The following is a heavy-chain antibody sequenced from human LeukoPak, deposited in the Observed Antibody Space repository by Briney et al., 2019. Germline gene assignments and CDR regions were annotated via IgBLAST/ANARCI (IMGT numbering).Heavy chain of an antibody. J-gene: IGHJ4*02. D-gene: IGHD3-10*01. V-gene: IGHV3-23*01. CDR2: FSVSDKTT. CDR1: GFTFSIYA. Sequence: LSGGTLRLSCAASGFTFSIYAMSRVRQAPGKGLEWVSGFSVSDKTTYYADSVKGRFTISRDNSKNTLYLQINSLRAEDTAVYYCARDKRRIYYGSGSYYFDYWGQGTLVTVSS. CDR3: ARDKRRIYYGSGSYYFDY.